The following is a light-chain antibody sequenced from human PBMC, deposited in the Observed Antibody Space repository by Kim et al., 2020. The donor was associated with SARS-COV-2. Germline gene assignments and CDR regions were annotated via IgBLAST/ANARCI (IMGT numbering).Light chain of an antibody. CDR3: QQART. Sequence: DIVMTQSPDSLAVPLGERATINCKSSQSVLDTSNNKNYLAWYQQKPGQPPKLLMYWASTRASGVPDRFSGSGSGTDFTLTISSLQAEDVAVYYCQQARTFGQGTKVDIK. V-gene: IGKV4-1*01. CDR2: WAS. CDR1: QSVLDTSNNKNY. J-gene: IGKJ1*01.